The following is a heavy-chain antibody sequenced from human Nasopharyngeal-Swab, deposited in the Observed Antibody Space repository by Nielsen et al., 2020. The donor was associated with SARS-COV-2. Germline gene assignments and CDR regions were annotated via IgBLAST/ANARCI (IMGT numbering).Heavy chain of an antibody. V-gene: IGHV4-34*01. CDR3: ARQGVPIRGWFKDYDRTAYEY. CDR2: ISRSGRT. CDR1: GGSFSGYY. D-gene: IGHD3-22*01. Sequence: SQTLSLTCAVYGGSFSGYYWSWIRQSPGKGLEWIGEISRSGRTNYNPSLNSRVTISLDTSQNQFSLKVTSVTAADTAVYYCARQGVPIRGWFKDYDRTAYEYWGQGTLVTVSS. J-gene: IGHJ4*02.